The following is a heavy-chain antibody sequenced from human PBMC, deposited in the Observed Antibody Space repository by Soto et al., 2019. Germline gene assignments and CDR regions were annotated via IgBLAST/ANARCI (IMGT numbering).Heavy chain of an antibody. Sequence: ASVKVSCKASGGTFSSYAISWVRQAPGQGLEWMGGIIPIFGTANYAQKFQGRVTITADESTSTAYMELSSLRSEDTAVYYCARHSGYDYYYYGMDVWGQGTTVTVSS. J-gene: IGHJ6*02. D-gene: IGHD5-12*01. V-gene: IGHV1-69*13. CDR3: ARHSGYDYYYYGMDV. CDR1: GGTFSSYA. CDR2: IIPIFGTA.